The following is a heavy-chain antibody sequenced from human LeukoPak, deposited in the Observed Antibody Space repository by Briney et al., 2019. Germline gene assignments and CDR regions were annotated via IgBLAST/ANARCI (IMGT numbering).Heavy chain of an antibody. CDR3: AREGRWLRFVPYFDY. Sequence: ASVKVSCKASGYTFTSYAMNWVRQAPGQGLEWMGWINTNTGNPTYAQGFTGRFVFSLDTSVSTAYLQISSLKAEDTAVYYCAREGRWLRFVPYFDYWGQGTLVTVSS. V-gene: IGHV7-4-1*02. CDR1: GYTFTSYA. D-gene: IGHD5-12*01. J-gene: IGHJ4*02. CDR2: INTNTGNP.